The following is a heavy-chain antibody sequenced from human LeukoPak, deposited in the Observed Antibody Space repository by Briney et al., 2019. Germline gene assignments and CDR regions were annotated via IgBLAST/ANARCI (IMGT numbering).Heavy chain of an antibody. Sequence: PGGSLRLSCAASGFTFSGSAMHWVRQASGKGLEWVGRIRSKANSYATAYAASVKGRFTISRDDSKNTAYLQMNSLKTEDTAVYYCTPQGSYYYGSGSYGWGQGTLVTVSS. CDR1: GFTFSGSA. D-gene: IGHD3-10*01. CDR3: TPQGSYYYGSGSYG. J-gene: IGHJ4*02. V-gene: IGHV3-73*01. CDR2: IRSKANSYAT.